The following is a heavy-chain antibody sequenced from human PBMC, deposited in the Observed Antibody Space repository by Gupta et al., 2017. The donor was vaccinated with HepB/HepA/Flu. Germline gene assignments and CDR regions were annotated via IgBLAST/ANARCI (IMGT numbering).Heavy chain of an antibody. CDR2: INCNNGDT. V-gene: IGHV1-2*02. Sequence: QVQLVQSGDEVKKPGASVTVSCKASAYTFTGYYIHWVRQAPGQGYEWMGWINCNNGDTRYAQKFQDRVTMTRDTSTNTAYMELSSLRVDDTALYFCARDSKKNWFDPWGQGTLVTISS. CDR1: AYTFTGYY. CDR3: ARDSKKNWFDP. J-gene: IGHJ5*02.